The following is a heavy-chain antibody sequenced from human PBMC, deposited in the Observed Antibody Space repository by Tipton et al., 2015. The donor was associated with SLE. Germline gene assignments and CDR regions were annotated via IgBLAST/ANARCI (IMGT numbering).Heavy chain of an antibody. D-gene: IGHD3-10*01. CDR1: GYSISSGYY. Sequence: TLSLTCTVSGYSISSGYYWGWIRQPPEKGLEWIGSIYHSGSTFYNPSLKSRVTISVDTSKNQFSLKLGSVSAADTAVYYCAREAMVQGVIDYWGQGTLVTVSS. J-gene: IGHJ4*02. V-gene: IGHV4-38-2*02. CDR3: AREAMVQGVIDY. CDR2: IYHSGST.